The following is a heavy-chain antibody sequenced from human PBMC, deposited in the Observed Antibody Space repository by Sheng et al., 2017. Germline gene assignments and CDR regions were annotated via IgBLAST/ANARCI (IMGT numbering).Heavy chain of an antibody. CDR3: ARDYGDYYFDY. V-gene: IGHV3-66*01. J-gene: IGHJ4*02. D-gene: IGHD4-17*01. CDR2: IYSGGST. Sequence: EVQLVASGGGLVQPGGSLRLSCAASGLSVSGNHMNWVRQAPGKGLEWVSVIYSGGSTYYADSVKGRFTISRDNSKNTLYLQMNSLRSEDTAVYYCARDYGDYYFDYWGQGNAGHR. CDR1: GLSVSGNH.